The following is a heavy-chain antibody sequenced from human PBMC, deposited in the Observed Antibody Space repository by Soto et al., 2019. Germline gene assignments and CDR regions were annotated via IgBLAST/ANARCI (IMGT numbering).Heavy chain of an antibody. CDR1: GYTFTDYG. Sequence: QVQLVQSGVEVKEPGASVRVSCKASGYTFTDYGISWVRQAPGQRLEWMARISTQNDNTKYAQKYQGRVTVTKDRSTRTVFMEMRSLRSDDTAVFYCAREYCDGMRCFDPDYWGQGTLVTVSS. CDR3: AREYCDGMRCFDPDY. J-gene: IGHJ4*02. CDR2: ISTQNDNT. D-gene: IGHD2-21*01. V-gene: IGHV1-18*04.